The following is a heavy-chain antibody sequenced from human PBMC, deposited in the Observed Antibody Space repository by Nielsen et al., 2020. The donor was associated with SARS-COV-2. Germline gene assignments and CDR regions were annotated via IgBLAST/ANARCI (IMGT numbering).Heavy chain of an antibody. CDR1: GFTFSSSG. CDR2: VSYDGIYK. CDR3: AKVGDTDGYANEY. Sequence: GESLKISCPASGFTFSSSGMHWVRQAPGKGLEWVAVVSYDGIYKYHADSVKGRFTISRDNSENTLYLQMSSLRAEDTDMYYCAKVGDTDGYANEYWGQGTLVTVSS. J-gene: IGHJ4*02. D-gene: IGHD5-24*01. V-gene: IGHV3-30*18.